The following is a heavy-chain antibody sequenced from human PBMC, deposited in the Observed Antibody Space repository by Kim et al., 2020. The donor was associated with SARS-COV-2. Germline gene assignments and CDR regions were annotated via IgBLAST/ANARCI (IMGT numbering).Heavy chain of an antibody. J-gene: IGHJ5*02. Sequence: SLKSRVTISVDTSKNQFSLKLSSVTAADTAVYYCARDVVVPAAPYNWFDPWGQGTLVTVSS. V-gene: IGHV4-59*01. CDR3: ARDVVVPAAPYNWFDP. D-gene: IGHD2-2*01.